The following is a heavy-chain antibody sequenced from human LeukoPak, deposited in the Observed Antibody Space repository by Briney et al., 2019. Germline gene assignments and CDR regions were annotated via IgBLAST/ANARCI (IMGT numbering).Heavy chain of an antibody. V-gene: IGHV4-39*01. CDR1: RGSISSSGYY. CDR2: IYYSGTT. D-gene: IGHD6-19*01. Sequence: SETLSLTCSVSRGSISSSGYYWGWIRQPPGKGLEWIGSIYYSGTTYYNPSLKSRVTIAVDTSKNQFSLKVRSVTAADTAVYYCARQQWLVGNDYWGQGTLVIVSS. J-gene: IGHJ4*02. CDR3: ARQQWLVGNDY.